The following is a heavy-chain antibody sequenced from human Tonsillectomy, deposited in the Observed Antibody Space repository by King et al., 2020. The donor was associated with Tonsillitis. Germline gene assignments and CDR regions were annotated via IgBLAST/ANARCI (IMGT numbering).Heavy chain of an antibody. CDR2: ISYDGSNK. D-gene: IGHD4-17*01. CDR1: GFTFSSYG. J-gene: IGHJ4*02. CDR3: AKDLFWLRATVTTPFAY. V-gene: IGHV3-30*18. Sequence: VQLVESGGGVVQPGRSLRLSCAASGFTFSSYGMHWVRQAPGKGLEWVGVISYDGSNKYYADSVKGRFTMSRDNSKNTLYLQMNSLSAEDTAVYYCAKDLFWLRATVTTPFAYWGQGTLVTVSS.